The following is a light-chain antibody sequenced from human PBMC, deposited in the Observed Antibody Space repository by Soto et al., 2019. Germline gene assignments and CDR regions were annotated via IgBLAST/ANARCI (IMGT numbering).Light chain of an antibody. J-gene: IGKJ2*01. CDR1: QSISSN. Sequence: EIVMTQSPATLSVSPGERATLSCRASQSISSNLAWYQQKPGQAPSLLIYGESARATGIPARFSGSGSGTEFTLTISSLQSEDDAVYYCQHYNNWPFTFGQGTNLEIK. CDR3: QHYNNWPFT. CDR2: GES. V-gene: IGKV3-15*01.